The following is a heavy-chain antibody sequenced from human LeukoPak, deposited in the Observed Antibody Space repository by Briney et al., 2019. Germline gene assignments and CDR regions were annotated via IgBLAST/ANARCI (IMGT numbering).Heavy chain of an antibody. CDR2: MSPNSGDT. V-gene: IGHV1-8*01. J-gene: IGHJ4*02. CDR1: GYTFTSYD. D-gene: IGHD3-3*01. Sequence: ASVKVSCKASGYTFTSYDFNWVRQATGQRPEWMGWMSPNSGDTGYAQKFQDRVTMTRNTSISTAYMELSSLRSEDTAVYYCARDYDFWSGYPHFDYWGQGTLVTVSS. CDR3: ARDYDFWSGYPHFDY.